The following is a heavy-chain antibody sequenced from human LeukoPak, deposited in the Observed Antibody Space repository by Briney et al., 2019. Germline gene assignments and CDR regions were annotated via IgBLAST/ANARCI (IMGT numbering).Heavy chain of an antibody. V-gene: IGHV4-59*01. CDR3: ARLELAAAGTLDY. J-gene: IGHJ4*02. Sequence: PSETLSLTCTVSGGSISSYYWSWIRQPPGKGLDWIGYIYYSGSTNYNPSLKSRVTISVDTSKNQFSLKLSSVTAADTAVYYCARLELAAAGTLDYWGQGTLVTVSS. D-gene: IGHD6-13*01. CDR1: GGSISSYY. CDR2: IYYSGST.